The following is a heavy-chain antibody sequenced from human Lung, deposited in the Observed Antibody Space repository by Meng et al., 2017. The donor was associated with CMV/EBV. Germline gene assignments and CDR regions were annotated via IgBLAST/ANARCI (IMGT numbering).Heavy chain of an antibody. Sequence: SVXVSXXASGGTFSNYAVSWVRQAPGQGLEWMGGIIPIFGIPNYARNFKGKITISTDGSTVYMEVNSLRSEDTATYYCAHSGSTTCYTCRRGVWGQGAPVTVSS. V-gene: IGHV1-69*05. D-gene: IGHD2-15*01. CDR3: AHSGSTTCYTCRRGV. CDR2: IIPIFGIP. CDR1: GGTFSNYA. J-gene: IGHJ6*02.